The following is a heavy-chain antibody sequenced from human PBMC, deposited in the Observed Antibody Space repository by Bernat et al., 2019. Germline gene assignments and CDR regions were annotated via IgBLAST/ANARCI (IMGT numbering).Heavy chain of an antibody. CDR2: ISSSSSYI. Sequence: VQLVESGGGVVQPGRSLRLSCAASGFTFSSYSMNWVRQAPGKGLEWVSYISSSSSYIYYADSVKGRFTISRDNAKNSLYLQMNSLRAEDTAVYYCARSSGYYAFDIWGQGTMVTVSS. CDR1: GFTFSSYS. D-gene: IGHD5-12*01. V-gene: IGHV3-21*05. J-gene: IGHJ3*02. CDR3: ARSSGYYAFDI.